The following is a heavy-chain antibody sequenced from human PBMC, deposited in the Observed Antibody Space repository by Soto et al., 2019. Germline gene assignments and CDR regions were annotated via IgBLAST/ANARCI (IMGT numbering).Heavy chain of an antibody. V-gene: IGHV5-10-1*01. CDR3: ARADIGYCSGGSCTTAAYYYGMDV. Sequence: PGESLKISCKGSGYSFTSYWIILVRQMPGKGLEWMGRIDPSDSYTNYSPSFQGHVTISADKSISTAYLQWSSLKASDTAMYYCARADIGYCSGGSCTTAAYYYGMDVWGQGTTVTAP. J-gene: IGHJ6*02. D-gene: IGHD2-15*01. CDR2: IDPSDSYT. CDR1: GYSFTSYW.